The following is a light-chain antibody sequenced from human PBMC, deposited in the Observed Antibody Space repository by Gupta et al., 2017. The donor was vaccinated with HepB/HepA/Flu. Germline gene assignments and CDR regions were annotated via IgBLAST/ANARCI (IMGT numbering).Light chain of an antibody. V-gene: IGKV3-15*01. CDR3: QQYDMRPLT. CDR2: GAS. CDR1: QSVRSN. J-gene: IGKJ4*01. Sequence: EIVMTQSPVTLSVSPGERATLSCRASQSVRSNIAWYRQIPGQAPSLLIFGASTRATGVPARFSGSGSGTEFTLTINSLQSEDFAVYDCQQYDMRPLTFGGGTRVEIK.